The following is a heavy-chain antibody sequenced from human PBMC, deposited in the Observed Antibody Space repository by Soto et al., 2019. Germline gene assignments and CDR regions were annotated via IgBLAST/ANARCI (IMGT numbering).Heavy chain of an antibody. D-gene: IGHD7-27*01. Sequence: GASVKVSCKASGGTFSSYAISWVRQAPGQGLEWMGWMSPKSGTAGYAQKFQGRVTMTRGTSISTAYMELSSLTSEDTAVYYCTGGPPNWGFDSWGQGTPVTVSS. J-gene: IGHJ5*01. V-gene: IGHV1-8*02. CDR2: MSPKSGTA. CDR1: GGTFSSYA. CDR3: TGGPPNWGFDS.